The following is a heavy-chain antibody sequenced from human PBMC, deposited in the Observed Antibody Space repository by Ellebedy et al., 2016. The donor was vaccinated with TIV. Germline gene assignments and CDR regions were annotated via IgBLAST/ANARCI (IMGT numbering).Heavy chain of an antibody. CDR2: IWYDGSNK. CDR1: GFTFSSYG. V-gene: IGHV3-33*01. CDR3: AREYGSYGFDY. D-gene: IGHD1-26*01. J-gene: IGHJ4*02. Sequence: PGGSLRLSCAASGFTFSSYGMHWVRQAPGKGLEWVAVIWYDGSNKYYADSVKGRFTISRDNSKNTLYLQMNSLRAEDTAVYYCAREYGSYGFDYWGQGTLVTVSS.